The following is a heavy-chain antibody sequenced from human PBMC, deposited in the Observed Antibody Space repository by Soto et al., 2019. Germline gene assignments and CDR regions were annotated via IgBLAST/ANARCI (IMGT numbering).Heavy chain of an antibody. J-gene: IGHJ1*01. CDR3: ARRGGGVTTSEYFQH. Sequence: GSSVKVSCKASGGTFSSYAISWVRQAPGQGLEWMGGIIPIFGTANYAQKFQGRVTITADKSTSTAYMELSSLRSEDTAVYYCARRGGGVTTSEYFQHWGQGTLVTVSS. CDR1: GGTFSSYA. D-gene: IGHD4-17*01. V-gene: IGHV1-69*06. CDR2: IIPIFGTA.